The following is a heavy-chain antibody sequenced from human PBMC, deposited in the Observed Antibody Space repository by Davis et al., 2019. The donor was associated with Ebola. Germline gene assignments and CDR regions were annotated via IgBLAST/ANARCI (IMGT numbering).Heavy chain of an antibody. Sequence: GESLKISCKGSGYSFTSYWIGWVRQMPGKGLEWMGIIYPGDSDTRYNPSFQGQVTISADKSTSTAYLQWSSLKASDAAIYYCARHTGVASLTSADYWGQGTLVTVSS. CDR2: IYPGDSDT. CDR1: GYSFTSYW. V-gene: IGHV5-51*01. D-gene: IGHD7-27*01. CDR3: ARHTGVASLTSADY. J-gene: IGHJ4*02.